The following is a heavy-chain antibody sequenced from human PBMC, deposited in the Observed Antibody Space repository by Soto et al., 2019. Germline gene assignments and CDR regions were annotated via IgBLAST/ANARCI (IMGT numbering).Heavy chain of an antibody. CDR1: GFTFRRYS. V-gene: IGHV3-21*01. CDR2: ISSSSNYV. CDR3: TRSWRQYKRTDLRY. J-gene: IGHJ4*02. Sequence: LKLSCVGSGFTFRRYSMNWIRQAPGKGLEWVSSISSSSNYVYYADSVKGRFTISRDNAKNSLFLQMISLRAEDTGVYYCTRSWRQYKRTDLRYWGQGTLVTVSS. D-gene: IGHD1-20*01.